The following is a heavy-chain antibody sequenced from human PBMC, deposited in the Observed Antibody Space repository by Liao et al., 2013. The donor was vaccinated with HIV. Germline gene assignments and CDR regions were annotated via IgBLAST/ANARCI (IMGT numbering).Heavy chain of an antibody. CDR3: ATSTIVARAHFDY. Sequence: QVQLEASGPGLVKPSETLSLTCAVSGGSINHYYWAWVRQPAGKGLEWIGRISASGTTNYNPSLKSRLTMSVDTSKNHFSLRLSSVTAADTAVYFCATSTIVARAHFDYWGQGALVTVSS. V-gene: IGHV4-4*07. J-gene: IGHJ4*02. CDR1: GGSINHYY. D-gene: IGHD5-12*01. CDR2: ISASGTT.